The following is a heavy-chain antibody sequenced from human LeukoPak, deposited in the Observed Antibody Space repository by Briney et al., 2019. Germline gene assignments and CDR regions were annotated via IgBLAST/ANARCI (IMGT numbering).Heavy chain of an antibody. Sequence: PGGSLRLSCAASGFTFSSYGMHWVRQAPGKGLEWVAVISYDGSNKYYADSVKGRFTISRDNSKNTLYLQMNSLRAEDTAVYYCAKRGKEMATIDYWGQGTLVTVSS. CDR2: ISYDGSNK. CDR3: AKRGKEMATIDY. CDR1: GFTFSSYG. D-gene: IGHD5-24*01. V-gene: IGHV3-30*18. J-gene: IGHJ4*02.